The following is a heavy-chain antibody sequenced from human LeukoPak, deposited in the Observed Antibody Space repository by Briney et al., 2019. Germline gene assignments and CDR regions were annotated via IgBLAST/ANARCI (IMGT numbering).Heavy chain of an antibody. Sequence: GGSLRLSCTTSGFTFGDYAMSWFRQAPGKGLEWVGFITSKPYGETREYAASVKGRFAISRDDSKSIAYLQMNSLQTEDTAVYYCSRGGLVSTLYCSNGDYYSYYFDYWGQGALVTVSS. CDR1: GFTFGDYA. V-gene: IGHV3-49*03. CDR3: SRGGLVSTLYCSNGDYYSYYFDY. D-gene: IGHD2-8*01. CDR2: ITSKPYGETR. J-gene: IGHJ4*02.